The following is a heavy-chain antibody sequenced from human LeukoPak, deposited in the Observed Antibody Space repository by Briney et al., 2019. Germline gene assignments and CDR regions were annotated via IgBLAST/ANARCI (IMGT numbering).Heavy chain of an antibody. CDR1: GFTFSGSA. CDR2: IRSKANSYAT. Sequence: GGSLRLSCAASGFTFSGSAMHWVRQASGKGLEWVGRIRSKANSYATAYAASVKGRFTISRDDSKNTAYLQMNSLKTEDTAVYYCAREDGSSVWFDPWGQGTLVTVSS. D-gene: IGHD6-13*01. CDR3: AREDGSSVWFDP. V-gene: IGHV3-73*01. J-gene: IGHJ5*02.